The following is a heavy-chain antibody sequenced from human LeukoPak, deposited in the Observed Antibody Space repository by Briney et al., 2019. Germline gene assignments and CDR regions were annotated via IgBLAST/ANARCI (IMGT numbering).Heavy chain of an antibody. D-gene: IGHD4-23*01. Sequence: SETLSLTCAVYGGSFSGYYWSWIRQPPGKGLEWIGEINHSGSTNYNPSLKSRVTISVDTSKNQFSLKLSSVTAADTAVYYCARDGGPSTVENWFDPWGQGTLVTVSS. J-gene: IGHJ5*02. CDR1: GGSFSGYY. CDR2: INHSGST. V-gene: IGHV4-34*01. CDR3: ARDGGPSTVENWFDP.